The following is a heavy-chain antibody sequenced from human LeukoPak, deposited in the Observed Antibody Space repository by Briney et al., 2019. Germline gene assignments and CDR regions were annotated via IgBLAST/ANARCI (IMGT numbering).Heavy chain of an antibody. CDR1: GFTFSSYA. CDR2: ISYDGSNK. CDR3: ARVVTYDFWSGYYPANWFDP. D-gene: IGHD3-3*01. J-gene: IGHJ5*02. V-gene: IGHV3-30-3*01. Sequence: GRSLRLSCAASGFTFSSYAMHWVRQAPGKGLERVAVISYDGSNKYYADSVKGRFTISRDNSKNTLYLQMNSLRAEDTAVYYCARVVTYDFWSGYYPANWFDPWGQGTLVTVSS.